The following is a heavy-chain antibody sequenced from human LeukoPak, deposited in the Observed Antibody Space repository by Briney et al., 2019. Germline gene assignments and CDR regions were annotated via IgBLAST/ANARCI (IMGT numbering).Heavy chain of an antibody. V-gene: IGHV4-4*07. CDR3: ARSFYDYVWGSYRSFDAFDI. J-gene: IGHJ3*02. D-gene: IGHD3-16*02. CDR1: GGSISSYY. CDR2: IYTSGST. Sequence: SETLSLTCTVSGGSISSYYWSWIRQPAGKGLEWIGRIYTSGSTNYNPSLKSRVTISVDTSKNQFSLKLSSVTAADTAVYYCARSFYDYVWGSYRSFDAFDIWGQGTMVTVSS.